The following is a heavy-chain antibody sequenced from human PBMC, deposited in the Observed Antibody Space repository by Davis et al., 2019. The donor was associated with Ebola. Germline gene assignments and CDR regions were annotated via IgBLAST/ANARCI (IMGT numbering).Heavy chain of an antibody. CDR1: GYRFTSYW. CDR3: VRARVPGLPDTFDM. Sequence: GGSLRLSCRASGYRFTSYWIGWVRQMPGRGLQWMGIIYPDDSHTTYSPSFQGQISISADKSITTAYLQWSSLKASDTAMYYCVRARVPGLPDTFDMWGQGTLVTVSS. V-gene: IGHV5-51*01. D-gene: IGHD3-10*01. J-gene: IGHJ3*02. CDR2: IYPDDSHT.